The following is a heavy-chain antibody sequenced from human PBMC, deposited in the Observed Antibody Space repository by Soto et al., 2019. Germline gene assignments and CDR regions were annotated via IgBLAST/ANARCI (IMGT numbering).Heavy chain of an antibody. Sequence: GGSLRLSCAASGFTFSSYAMHWVRQAPGKGLEYVSAISSNGGSTYYANSVKGRFTISRDNSKNTLYLQMGSLRAEDMAVYYCASRAGHSSSPNDDYYYYMDVWGKGTTVAVSS. CDR1: GFTFSSYA. J-gene: IGHJ6*03. D-gene: IGHD6-6*01. V-gene: IGHV3-64*01. CDR2: ISSNGGST. CDR3: ASRAGHSSSPNDDYYYYMDV.